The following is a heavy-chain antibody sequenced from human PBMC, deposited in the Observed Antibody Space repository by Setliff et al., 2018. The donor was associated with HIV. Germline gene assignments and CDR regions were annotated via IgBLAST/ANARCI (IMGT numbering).Heavy chain of an antibody. Sequence: ASVKVSCKASGGTFSSYGITWVRQASGQGLEWMGGIIPIFGTANYAQKFQGRVTITADESTTTAYMELSSLRSEDTAVYYCATGGYYYYDKSDYYYHIDVWGKGTTVTVSS. D-gene: IGHD3-22*01. CDR2: IIPIFGTA. J-gene: IGHJ6*03. CDR1: GGTFSSYG. V-gene: IGHV1-69*13. CDR3: ATGGYYYYDKSDYYYHIDV.